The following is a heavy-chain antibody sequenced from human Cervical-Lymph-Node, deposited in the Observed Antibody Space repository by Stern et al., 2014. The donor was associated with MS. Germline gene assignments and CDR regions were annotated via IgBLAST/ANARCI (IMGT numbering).Heavy chain of an antibody. CDR1: GFSFNSTGVG. D-gene: IGHD5-24*01. CDR2: IYWEYDK. Sequence: QVTLRESGPTLVKPTQTLTLTCTFSGFSFNSTGVGVGWIRQPPGKALEWLAIIYWEYDKRYSPSLQSRLTITKAPSKDQVVLTMTNLDPVDTATYFCAHRHGWLRAFDIWGPGTTVTVSS. CDR3: AHRHGWLRAFDI. J-gene: IGHJ3*02. V-gene: IGHV2-5*02.